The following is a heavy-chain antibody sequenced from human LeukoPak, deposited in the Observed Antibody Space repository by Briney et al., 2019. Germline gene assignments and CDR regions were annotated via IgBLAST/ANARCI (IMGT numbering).Heavy chain of an antibody. V-gene: IGHV3-13*01. J-gene: IGHJ4*02. D-gene: IGHD6-13*01. Sequence: GGSLRLSCAASGFTFSSYDMHWVRQATGKGLEWVSAIGTAGDTYYPGSVKGRFTISRENAKTSLYLQMNSLRAGATAVYYCAKAVGYRRSWFLRGSVRLYFDYWGQGTLVTVSS. CDR2: IGTAGDT. CDR3: AKAVGYRRSWFLRGSVRLYFDY. CDR1: GFTFSSYD.